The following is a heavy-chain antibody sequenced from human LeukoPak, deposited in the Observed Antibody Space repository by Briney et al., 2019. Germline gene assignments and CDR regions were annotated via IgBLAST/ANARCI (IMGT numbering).Heavy chain of an antibody. CDR1: GDSVSSNSAA. J-gene: IGHJ2*01. D-gene: IGHD6-19*01. V-gene: IGHV6-1*01. CDR2: TYYRSKRYN. CDR3: AREVSGWYGGPGWYFDL. Sequence: SQTLSLTCAISGDSVSSNSAAWNWIRQSPSRGLEWLGRTYYRSKRYNDYAVSVKIRITYNPDTSKNQFSLQLNSVTPEDTAVYYCAREVSGWYGGPGWYFDLWGRGTLVTVSS.